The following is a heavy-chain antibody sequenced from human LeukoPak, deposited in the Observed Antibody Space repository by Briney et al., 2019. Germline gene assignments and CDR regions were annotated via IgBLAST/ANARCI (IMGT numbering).Heavy chain of an antibody. V-gene: IGHV1-2*02. CDR2: MNPNSGDT. D-gene: IGHD5-12*01. J-gene: IGHJ6*02. Sequence: ASVRVSCKASGFTFTVYYTHWMRQAPGQGREWMGWMNPNSGDTLYAPKFQGRVTMTRDTSLSTAYMELHRLTSDDSAIYYCARWDSDYYYYYYSLDVWGQGTAVTVSS. CDR1: GFTFTVYY. CDR3: ARWDSDYYYYYYSLDV.